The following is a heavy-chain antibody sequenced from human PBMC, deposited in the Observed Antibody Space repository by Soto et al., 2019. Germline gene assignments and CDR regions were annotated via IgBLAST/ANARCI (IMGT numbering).Heavy chain of an antibody. CDR3: ARDSGYYDSSAYYPY. CDR2: IHDSGST. V-gene: IGHV4-61*01. CDR1: GGSVSSGTYY. Sequence: QVQLQESGPGLVKPSETLSLNCIVSGGSVSSGTYYWSWIRQPPGKGLEWIGYIHDSGSTNYNPTLNSRVTISVDTSKNQFSLKLSSVTAADTAVYYCARDSGYYDSSAYYPYWGQGTLVTVSS. D-gene: IGHD3-22*01. J-gene: IGHJ4*02.